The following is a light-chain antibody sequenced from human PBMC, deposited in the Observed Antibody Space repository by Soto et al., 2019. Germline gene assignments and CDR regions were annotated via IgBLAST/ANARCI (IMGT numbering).Light chain of an antibody. J-gene: IGLJ1*01. Sequence: QSVLTQPASVSGSPGQSITISCTGTSSDVGGYNYVSWYQQHPGKAPKLMIYEVSNRPSGVSNRFSGSKSGNTASLTISGLQAEDEADYYCAAWDDRMDGDVFGSGTKVTVL. CDR1: SSDVGGYNY. CDR3: AAWDDRMDGDV. CDR2: EVS. V-gene: IGLV2-14*01.